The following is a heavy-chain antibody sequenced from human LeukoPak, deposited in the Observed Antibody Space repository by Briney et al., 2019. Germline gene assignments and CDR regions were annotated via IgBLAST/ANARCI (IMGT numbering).Heavy chain of an antibody. Sequence: GGSLRLSCAASGFTFSSYSMNWVRQAPGKGLEWVSSISSSSSYIYYADSVKGRFTISRDNSKNTLYLQMNSLRAEDTAVYYCARERLGDDAFDIWGQGTMVTVSS. CDR2: ISSSSSYI. V-gene: IGHV3-21*01. CDR3: ARERLGDDAFDI. J-gene: IGHJ3*02. CDR1: GFTFSSYS. D-gene: IGHD3-10*01.